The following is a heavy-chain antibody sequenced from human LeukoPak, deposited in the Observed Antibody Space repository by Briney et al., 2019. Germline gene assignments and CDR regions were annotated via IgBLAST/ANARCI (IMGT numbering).Heavy chain of an antibody. CDR2: IYHSGST. J-gene: IGHJ4*02. CDR1: GGSISSSNW. Sequence: TSETLSLTCAVSGGSISSSNWWSWVRQPPGKGLEWIGEIYHSGSTNYNPSLKSRVTISVDKSKNQFSLKLSSVTAADTAVYYCARTGSSGWLPDYRGQGTLVTVSS. D-gene: IGHD6-19*01. V-gene: IGHV4-4*02. CDR3: ARTGSSGWLPDY.